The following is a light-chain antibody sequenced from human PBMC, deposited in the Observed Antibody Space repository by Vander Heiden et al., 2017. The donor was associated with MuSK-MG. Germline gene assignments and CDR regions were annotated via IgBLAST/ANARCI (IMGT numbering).Light chain of an antibody. CDR1: QSVLYSSNNNNY. J-gene: IGKJ2*01. CDR3: QQYYSTPYT. Sequence: DIVITQSPDPLAVSLGERATLNCKSRQSVLYSSNNNNYLAWYQQKPGQPPKLLIYWASTRESGVPDRFSGSGSGTEFTLTISSLQAEDVTVYYCQQYYSTPYTFGQGTKLEIK. CDR2: WAS. V-gene: IGKV4-1*01.